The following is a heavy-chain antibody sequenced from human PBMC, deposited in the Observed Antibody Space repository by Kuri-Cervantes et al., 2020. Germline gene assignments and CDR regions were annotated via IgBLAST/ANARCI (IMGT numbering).Heavy chain of an antibody. CDR1: GYTFSAYF. CDR3: ARIEGSASSRSD. J-gene: IGHJ4*02. Sequence: ASVKVSCKAPGYTFSAYFIHWVRQAPGQGLEWLGRVNCNGGGTIYAPKFQGRVTMTRDTSISTAYMELSSLKSADTAMYYCARIEGSASSRSDWGQGTLVTVSS. V-gene: IGHV1-2*06. CDR2: VNCNGGGT. D-gene: IGHD6-13*01.